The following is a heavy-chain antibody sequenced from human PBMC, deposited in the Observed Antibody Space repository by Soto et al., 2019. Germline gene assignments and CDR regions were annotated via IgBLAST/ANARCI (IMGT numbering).Heavy chain of an antibody. D-gene: IGHD1-7*01. Sequence: PSETLSLTCTVSGGSISSGDYYWSWIRQPPGKGLEWIGYIYYSGSTYYNPSLKSRVTISVDTSKNQFSLKLSSVTAADTAVYYWARYNWNSHYFDYWGQGTLVTVSS. V-gene: IGHV4-30-4*01. J-gene: IGHJ4*02. CDR3: ARYNWNSHYFDY. CDR2: IYYSGST. CDR1: GGSISSGDYY.